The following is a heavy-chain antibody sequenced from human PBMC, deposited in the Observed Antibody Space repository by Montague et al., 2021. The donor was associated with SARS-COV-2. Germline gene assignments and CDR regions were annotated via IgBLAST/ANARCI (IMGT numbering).Heavy chain of an antibody. Sequence: SETLSLTCTVSGGSISGYYWSWIRQPPGKGLEWIGYIYYSGSTNYNPSLKSRVTISVDTSKNQFSLKLSSVTAADTAVYYCARGFDYWGQGTLVTVSP. J-gene: IGHJ4*02. CDR3: ARGFDY. CDR2: IYYSGST. CDR1: GGSISGYY. V-gene: IGHV4-59*01.